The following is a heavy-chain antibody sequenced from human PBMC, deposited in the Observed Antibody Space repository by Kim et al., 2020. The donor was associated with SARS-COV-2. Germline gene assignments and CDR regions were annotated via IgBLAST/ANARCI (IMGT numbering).Heavy chain of an antibody. CDR1: GGTFSSYA. CDR3: ARGKLPTTDAFDI. Sequence: SVKVSCKASGGTFSSYAISWVRQAPGQGLEWMGRIIPILGIENYAQKIQGRVTITADKSTSTAYMELSSLSSEDTAVYYCARGKLPTTDAFDIWGQGTM. CDR2: IIPILGIE. D-gene: IGHD1-1*01. V-gene: IGHV1-69*04. J-gene: IGHJ3*02.